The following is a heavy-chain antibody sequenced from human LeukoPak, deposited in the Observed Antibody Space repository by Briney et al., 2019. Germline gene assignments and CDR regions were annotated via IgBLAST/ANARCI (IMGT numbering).Heavy chain of an antibody. CDR1: GGTFSSYA. CDR3: ARESYYDSSGYPNWFDP. CDR2: INPNSGGT. V-gene: IGHV1-2*02. J-gene: IGHJ5*02. D-gene: IGHD3-22*01. Sequence: GSSVKVSCKASGGTFSSYAISWVRQAPGQGLEWMGWINPNSGGTNYAQKFQGRVTMTRDTSISTAYMELSRLRSDDTAVYYCARESYYDSSGYPNWFDPWGQGTLVTVSS.